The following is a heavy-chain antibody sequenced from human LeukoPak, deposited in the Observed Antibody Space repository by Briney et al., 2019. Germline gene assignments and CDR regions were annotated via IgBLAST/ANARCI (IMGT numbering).Heavy chain of an antibody. J-gene: IGHJ4*02. CDR2: FDPEDGET. Sequence: ASVKVSCNVSGYTLTELSMHWVRQAPGKGLEWMGGFDPEDGETIYAQKFQGRVTMTEDTSTDTAYMELSSLRSEDTAVYYCATMVGRRWLQLSYYFDYWGQGTLVTVSS. CDR1: GYTLTELS. D-gene: IGHD5-24*01. CDR3: ATMVGRRWLQLSYYFDY. V-gene: IGHV1-24*01.